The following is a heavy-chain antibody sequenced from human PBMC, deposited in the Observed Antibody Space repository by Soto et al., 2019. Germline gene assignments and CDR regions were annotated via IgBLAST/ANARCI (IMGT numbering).Heavy chain of an antibody. Sequence: QVQLQESGPGLVKPSQTLSLTCTVSGGSISSGGYYWSWIRQHPGKGLEWIGYIYYSGSTYYNPSLKSRVTISVDASKNQCALKLSSVTAADTAVYYCARDRASGWGYWSGGSCYSGWFDPWGQGTLVTVSS. CDR1: GGSISSGGYY. J-gene: IGHJ5*02. D-gene: IGHD2-15*01. CDR3: ARDRASGWGYWSGGSCYSGWFDP. V-gene: IGHV4-31*03. CDR2: IYYSGST.